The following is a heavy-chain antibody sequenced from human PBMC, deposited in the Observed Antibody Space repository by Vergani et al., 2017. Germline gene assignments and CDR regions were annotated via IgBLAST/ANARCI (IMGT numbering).Heavy chain of an antibody. J-gene: IGHJ5*02. CDR2: INHSGST. V-gene: IGHV4-34*01. CDR1: GGSFSGYY. D-gene: IGHD3-3*01. CDR3: ARDPLLRFLEWPRGFDP. Sequence: QVQLQQWGAGLLKPSETLSLTCAVYGGSFSGYYWSWIRQPPGKGLEWIGEINHSGSTNYNPSLKSRVTISVDTSKNQFSLKLSSVTAADTAVYYCARDPLLRFLEWPRGFDPWGQGTRVTVSS.